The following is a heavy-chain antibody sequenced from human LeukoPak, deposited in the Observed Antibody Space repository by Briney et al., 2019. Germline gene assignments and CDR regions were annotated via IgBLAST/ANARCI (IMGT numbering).Heavy chain of an antibody. Sequence: SETLSLTCTVSGGSISSGDYYWRWLRQPPGKGLEWIGYIYYSGSTYYNPSLKSRVTISVDASKNQFSLKLSSVTAADTAVYYCARARYSYGSNFDYWGQGTLVTVSS. CDR2: IYYSGST. J-gene: IGHJ4*02. V-gene: IGHV4-30-4*01. CDR3: ARARYSYGSNFDY. CDR1: GGSISSGDYY. D-gene: IGHD5-18*01.